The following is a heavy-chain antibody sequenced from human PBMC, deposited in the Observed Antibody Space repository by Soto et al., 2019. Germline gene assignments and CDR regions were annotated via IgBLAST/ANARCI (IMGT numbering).Heavy chain of an antibody. CDR1: GYTFTSYD. V-gene: IGHV1-8*01. J-gene: IGHJ4*02. Sequence: GASVKVSCKASGYTFTSYDINWVRQATGQGLERMGWMNPNSGNTGYAQKFQGRVTMTRNTAISTAYMELSSLRSEDTAIYYCTRGERDCSGASCYDYWSQGTLVTVSS. D-gene: IGHD2-15*01. CDR3: TRGERDCSGASCYDY. CDR2: MNPNSGNT.